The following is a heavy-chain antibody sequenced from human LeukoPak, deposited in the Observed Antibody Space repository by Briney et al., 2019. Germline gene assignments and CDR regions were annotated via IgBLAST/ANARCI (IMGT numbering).Heavy chain of an antibody. Sequence: GASVKVSCKASGYTFTGYYMHWVRRAPGQGLEWMGWINPNSGDTNYAQKFQGRVTMTRDTSISTAYMELSRLRSDDTALYYCATDSYSSNNLDYWGQGTLVTVSS. J-gene: IGHJ4*02. CDR2: INPNSGDT. CDR1: GYTFTGYY. CDR3: ATDSYSSNNLDY. V-gene: IGHV1-2*02. D-gene: IGHD6-13*01.